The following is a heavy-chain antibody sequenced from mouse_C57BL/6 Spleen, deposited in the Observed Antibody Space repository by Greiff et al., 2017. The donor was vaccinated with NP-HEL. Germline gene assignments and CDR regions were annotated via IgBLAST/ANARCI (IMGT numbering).Heavy chain of an antibody. J-gene: IGHJ2*01. CDR1: GFTFSDYG. V-gene: IGHV5-17*01. Sequence: EVKLVESGGGLVKPGGSLKLSCAASGFTFSDYGMHWVRQAPEKGLEWVAYISSGSSTIYYADTVKGRFTISRDNAKNTLFLQMTSLRSEDTAMYYWASPYYSPYFDYWGQGTTLTVSS. CDR2: ISSGSSTI. CDR3: ASPYYSPYFDY. D-gene: IGHD2-12*01.